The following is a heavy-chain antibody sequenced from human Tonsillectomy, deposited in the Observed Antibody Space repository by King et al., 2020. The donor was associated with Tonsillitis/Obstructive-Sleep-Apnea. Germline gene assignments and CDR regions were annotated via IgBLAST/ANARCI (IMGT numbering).Heavy chain of an antibody. J-gene: IGHJ6*02. CDR1: GGSISSGGYY. V-gene: IGHV4-31*03. CDR2: IYYSGST. Sequence: QLQESGPGLVKPSQTLSLTCTVSGGSISSGGYYWSWIRQHPGKGLEWIGYIYYSGSTYYNPSLKSRVTISVDTSKNQFSLKLSSVTAADTAVYYCARGEGGSYYYYYYGMDGWGQGTTVTVSS. D-gene: IGHD1-26*01. CDR3: ARGEGGSYYYYYYGMDG.